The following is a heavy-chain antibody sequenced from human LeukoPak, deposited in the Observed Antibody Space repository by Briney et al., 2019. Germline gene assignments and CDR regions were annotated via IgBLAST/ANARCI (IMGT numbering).Heavy chain of an antibody. J-gene: IGHJ4*02. V-gene: IGHV1-2*02. CDR1: GYTFTGYY. Sequence: GASVKVSRKASGYTFTGYYMHWVRQAPGQGLEWMGWINPNSGGTNYAQKFQGRVTMTRDTSISTAYMELSRLRSDDTAVYYCARGEMEYYYDSSGYYPSDYWGQGTLVTVSS. CDR3: ARGEMEYYYDSSGYYPSDY. CDR2: INPNSGGT. D-gene: IGHD3-22*01.